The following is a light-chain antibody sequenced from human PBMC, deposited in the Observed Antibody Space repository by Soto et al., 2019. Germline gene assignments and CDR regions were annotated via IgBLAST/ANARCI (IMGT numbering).Light chain of an antibody. J-gene: IGKJ4*01. Sequence: DIQLTQSPSSLSSSVGERVTITCRASQSVCRYLDWFQQKPGKAPNLLISDASTLHTGVPSRFSGSGSGTDFTLTIRSLEPEDFATYYCQQSNTSPLTFGGGTKVEIK. V-gene: IGKV1-39*01. CDR2: DAS. CDR1: QSVCRY. CDR3: QQSNTSPLT.